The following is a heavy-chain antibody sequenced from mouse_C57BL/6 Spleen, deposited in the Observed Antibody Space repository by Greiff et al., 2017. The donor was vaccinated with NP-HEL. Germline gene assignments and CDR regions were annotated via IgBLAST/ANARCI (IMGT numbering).Heavy chain of an antibody. J-gene: IGHJ2*01. CDR1: GFTFSDYG. D-gene: IGHD1-1*01. Sequence: EVMLVESGGGLVKPGGSLKLSCAASGFTFSDYGMHWVRQAPEKGLEWVAYISSGSSTIYYADTVKGRFTISRDNAKNTLFLQMTSLRSEDTAMYYCAREGYYYGSSHYFDYWGQGTTLTVSS. CDR2: ISSGSSTI. CDR3: AREGYYYGSSHYFDY. V-gene: IGHV5-17*01.